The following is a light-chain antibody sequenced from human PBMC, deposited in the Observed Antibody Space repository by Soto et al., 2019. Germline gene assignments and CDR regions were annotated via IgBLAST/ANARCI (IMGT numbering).Light chain of an antibody. CDR2: DAS. J-gene: IGKJ3*01. Sequence: DIQMTQSPSSLSASVGDRVTITCQASQDISNYLNWYQQKPGKAPKLLIYDASNLETGVPSWFRGGGPGTDFTFTISTLKPEGIPPYDCQQNNNLPLSTSGLGTKVDIK. CDR1: QDISNY. CDR3: QQNNNLPLST. V-gene: IGKV1-33*01.